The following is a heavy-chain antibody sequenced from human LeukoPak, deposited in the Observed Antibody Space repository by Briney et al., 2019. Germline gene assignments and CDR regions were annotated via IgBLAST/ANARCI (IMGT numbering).Heavy chain of an antibody. J-gene: IGHJ6*02. D-gene: IGHD1-1*01. CDR1: RFTFSNYA. CDR2: IYSGGST. Sequence: GGSLRLSCAASRFTFSNYAMSWVRQAPGKGLEWVSVIYSGGSTYYADSVKGRFTISRDNSKNTLYLQMNSLRAEDTAVYYCARDHNRGMDVWGQGTTVTVSS. CDR3: ARDHNRGMDV. V-gene: IGHV3-53*01.